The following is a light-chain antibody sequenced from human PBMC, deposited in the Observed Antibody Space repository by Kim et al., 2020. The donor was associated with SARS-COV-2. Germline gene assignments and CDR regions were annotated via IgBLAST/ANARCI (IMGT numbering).Light chain of an antibody. V-gene: IGKV3-11*01. CDR3: QQRYSWPPIT. J-gene: IGKJ5*01. Sequence: SPGDRATLSCRASRSVSTSLAWYQQKPGQPPRLLLYDASTRATGIPARFIGSGSGTDFTLTINSLEPEDFAVYYCQQRYSWPPITFGQGTRLEIK. CDR2: DAS. CDR1: RSVSTS.